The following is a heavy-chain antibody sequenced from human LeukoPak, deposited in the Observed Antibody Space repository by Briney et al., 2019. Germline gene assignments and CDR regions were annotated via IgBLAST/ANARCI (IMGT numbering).Heavy chain of an antibody. Sequence: ASVKVSCKASGYTFTSYGISWVRQAPGQGLEWMGWISAYNGNTNYAQKLQGRVTMTTDTSTSTAYMELRSLRSDDTAVYYCARGEAVAGLDEAFVIWGQGTMVTVSS. CDR1: GYTFTSYG. V-gene: IGHV1-18*01. CDR3: ARGEAVAGLDEAFVI. D-gene: IGHD6-19*01. CDR2: ISAYNGNT. J-gene: IGHJ3*02.